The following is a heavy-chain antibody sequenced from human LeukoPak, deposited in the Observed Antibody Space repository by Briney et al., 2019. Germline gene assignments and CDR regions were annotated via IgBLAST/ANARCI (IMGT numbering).Heavy chain of an antibody. J-gene: IGHJ6*02. V-gene: IGHV1-69*01. CDR2: IIPIFGTA. Sequence: GASVKVSCKASGGTFSKYTISWVRQRPGQGLEWMGGIIPIFGTANYAQKFQGRVTITADESTSTAYMELSSLRSEDTAVYYCARDMLVAANRRPSYVGYYYYGMDVWGQGTTVTVSS. CDR1: GGTFSKYT. CDR3: ARDMLVAANRRPSYVGYYYYGMDV. D-gene: IGHD1-26*01.